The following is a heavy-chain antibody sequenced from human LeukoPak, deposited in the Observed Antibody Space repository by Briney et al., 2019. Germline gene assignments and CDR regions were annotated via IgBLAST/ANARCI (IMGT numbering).Heavy chain of an antibody. J-gene: IGHJ6*03. V-gene: IGHV3-53*01. CDR1: GFTVRSNY. CDR3: ASNTRGYYYYYMDV. Sequence: GGSLRLSCAASGFTVRSNYMSWVRQAPGKGLEWVSVIYSGGSTYYADSVKGRFTISRDNSKNTLYLQMNSLRAEDTAVYYCASNTRGYYYYYMDVWGKGTTVTISS. CDR2: IYSGGST. D-gene: IGHD3-10*01.